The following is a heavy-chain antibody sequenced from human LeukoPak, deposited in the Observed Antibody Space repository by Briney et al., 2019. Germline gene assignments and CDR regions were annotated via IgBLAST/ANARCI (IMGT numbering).Heavy chain of an antibody. J-gene: IGHJ4*02. CDR1: GFTFDDYA. CDR2: ISGDGSST. CDR3: ARSAVGTSCCTAVDY. V-gene: IGHV3-43*02. D-gene: IGHD1-26*01. Sequence: GGSLRLSCAASGFTFDDYAMHWVRQAPGKGLEWVSLISGDGSSTYYADSVKGRFTISRDNSKNTLYLQMNSLRAEDTAEYYCARSAVGTSCCTAVDYWGQGTLVTVSS.